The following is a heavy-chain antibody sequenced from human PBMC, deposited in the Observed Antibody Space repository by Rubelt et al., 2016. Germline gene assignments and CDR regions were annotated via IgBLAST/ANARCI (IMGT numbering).Heavy chain of an antibody. V-gene: IGHV1-2*06. CDR1: GNTFTGYY. CDR3: ARGVNGWV. D-gene: IGHD3-9*01. J-gene: IGHJ4*02. Sequence: QVQLVQSGAEVKKPGASVKVSCKASGNTFTGYYMHWVRQAPGQGLEWMGRIHPNRGGTNYAQMFQGRVKMTGDTSISTAYMELSRLTSDDTAIHYCARGVNGWVWGQGTLVTVSS. CDR2: IHPNRGGT.